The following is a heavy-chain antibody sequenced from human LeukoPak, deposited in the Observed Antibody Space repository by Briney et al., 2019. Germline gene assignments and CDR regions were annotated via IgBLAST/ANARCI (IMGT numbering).Heavy chain of an antibody. D-gene: IGHD3-22*01. CDR3: AREWYFDSSGYAHYWYFDL. J-gene: IGHJ2*01. Sequence: GGSLRLSCAASGFTVSSNYMSWVRQAPGKGLEWVSVIYSGGSTYYADSVKGRFTISRDNSKNTLYLQMNSLRAEDTAVYYCAREWYFDSSGYAHYWYFDLWGRGTLVTVSS. CDR2: IYSGGST. V-gene: IGHV3-53*01. CDR1: GFTVSSNY.